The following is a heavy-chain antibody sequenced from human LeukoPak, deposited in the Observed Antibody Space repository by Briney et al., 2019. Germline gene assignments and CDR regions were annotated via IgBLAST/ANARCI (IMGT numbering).Heavy chain of an antibody. J-gene: IGHJ4*02. Sequence: PSQTLSLTCATSGDSVSSNSVSWNWIRQSPSRGLEWLGRTYYRSKWFDDCAVSVKSRITINPDTSKNQFSLQLNSVTPEDTAVYYCARVKGKVLDYWGQGTLVTVSS. CDR1: GDSVSSNSVS. D-gene: IGHD1-1*01. CDR2: TYYRSKWFD. V-gene: IGHV6-1*01. CDR3: ARVKGKVLDY.